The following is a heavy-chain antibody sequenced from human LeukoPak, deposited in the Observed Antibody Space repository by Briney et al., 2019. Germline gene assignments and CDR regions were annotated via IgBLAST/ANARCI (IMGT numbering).Heavy chain of an antibody. CDR2: ISGSGGST. V-gene: IGHV3-23*01. J-gene: IGHJ4*02. Sequence: GGSLTLSCAASGFTFSSYAMSWVRQAPGKVLERVSAISGSGGSTYYADSVKGRFTISRDNSKNTLHLQMNSLRAEDTAVYYCAKNWARYSDYWGQGTLVTVAS. CDR1: GFTFSSYA. D-gene: IGHD2-21*01. CDR3: AKNWARYSDY.